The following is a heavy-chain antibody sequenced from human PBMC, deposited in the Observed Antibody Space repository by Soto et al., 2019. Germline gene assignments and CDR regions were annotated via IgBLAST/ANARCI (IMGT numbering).Heavy chain of an antibody. CDR1: GGSISSTSFY. V-gene: IGHV4-39*01. D-gene: IGHD3-16*01. J-gene: IGHJ6*02. CDR3: ATPFLTRSIWRNTLGEDSPYGTDV. Sequence: SETLSLTCKVSGGSISSTSFYWSWVRQPPGKGLVWIGSGYYDGNTYYNPSLKSRISISIDSSKNEFSLRLRSVTAADTAIYYCATPFLTRSIWRNTLGEDSPYGTDVWGQGTTVTVSS. CDR2: GYYDGNT.